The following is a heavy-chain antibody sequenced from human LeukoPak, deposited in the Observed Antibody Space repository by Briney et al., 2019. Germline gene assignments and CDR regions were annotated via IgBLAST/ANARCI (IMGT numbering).Heavy chain of an antibody. Sequence: SGGSLRLSCAASGFTFRSYWMSWVRQAPGKGLEWVASVKEDGSEEYSVDSVKGRFTIPRDNAKNSLYLQMNSLRAEDTAVYYCARLGYCSSGSCFYGMDVWGRGTTVTVSS. D-gene: IGHD2-15*01. J-gene: IGHJ6*02. CDR2: VKEDGSEE. CDR1: GFTFRSYW. CDR3: ARLGYCSSGSCFYGMDV. V-gene: IGHV3-7*05.